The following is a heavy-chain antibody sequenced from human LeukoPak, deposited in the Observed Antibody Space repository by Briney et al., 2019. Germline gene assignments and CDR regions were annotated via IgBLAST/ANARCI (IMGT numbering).Heavy chain of an antibody. CDR2: INPNSDGT. J-gene: IGHJ4*02. Sequence: GASVKVSCKASGYTFTDYYMHWVRQPPAQGPEWMGWINPNSDGTNYAQKFQGRVTMTRDTSISTAYMELNRLRSDDTAVYYCARWFGSGSYDYWGQGTLVTVSS. CDR1: GYTFTDYY. CDR3: ARWFGSGSYDY. D-gene: IGHD3-10*01. V-gene: IGHV1-2*02.